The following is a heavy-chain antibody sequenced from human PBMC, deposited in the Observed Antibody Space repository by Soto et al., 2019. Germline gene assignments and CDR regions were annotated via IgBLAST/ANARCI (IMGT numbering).Heavy chain of an antibody. J-gene: IGHJ4*02. Sequence: QVQLVESGGGLVKPGGSLRLSCAASGFTFSDYYMGWIRQGPGRGLEWLSYISIASSTIYYADSVKGRFSISRDNAKNSLYLQLSSLRAEDTAVYFCARERARVFDSWGQGTLVTVSS. V-gene: IGHV3-11*01. CDR3: ARERARVFDS. CDR2: ISIASSTI. CDR1: GFTFSDYY.